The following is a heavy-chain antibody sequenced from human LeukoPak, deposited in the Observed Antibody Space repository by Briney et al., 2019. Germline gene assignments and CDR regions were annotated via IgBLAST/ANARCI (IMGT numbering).Heavy chain of an antibody. J-gene: IGHJ4*02. CDR1: GFTFSSYV. CDR2: LSDGGGYT. D-gene: IGHD6-13*01. CDR3: ATAYSTTWSFSDF. V-gene: IGHV3-23*01. Sequence: GGSLRLSCAVSGFTFSSYVMSWVRQAPGKGLEWVSGLSDGGGYTYYADSVKGRFTISRDNAKNTLYLQMNSLRAEDTAIYYCATAYSTTWSFSDFWGQGTLVTVSS.